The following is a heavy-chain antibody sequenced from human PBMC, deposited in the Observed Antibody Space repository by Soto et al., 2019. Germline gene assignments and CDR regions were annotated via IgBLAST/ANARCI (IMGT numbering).Heavy chain of an antibody. J-gene: IGHJ4*02. CDR2: IGSDTSYI. CDR3: VSSRETIRLGCDY. D-gene: IGHD3-16*01. CDR1: GFPFSTYS. V-gene: IGHV3-21*01. Sequence: EVQLVESGGGLVTPGGSLRLSCAASGFPFSTYSMTWVRQAPGKGLEWVSSIGSDTSYIFYGGSVKGRFTISRDNAKNSLYLEMNSLRAEDTAVYYCVSSRETIRLGCDYWGQGALVTVSS.